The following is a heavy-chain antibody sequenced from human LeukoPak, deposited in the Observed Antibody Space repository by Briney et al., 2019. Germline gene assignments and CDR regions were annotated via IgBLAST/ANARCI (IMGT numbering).Heavy chain of an antibody. D-gene: IGHD3-22*01. CDR2: INYTGST. CDR1: GGSTTSGGNY. J-gene: IGHJ4*02. CDR3: ARDGGYYDSSGYYQAFDY. V-gene: IGHV4-31*03. Sequence: SETLSLTCTVSGGSTTSGGNYWSWIRHHPGKGLEWIGNINYTGSTYYNPSLKSRVTISVDTSKNQFSLKLSSVTAADTAVYYCARDGGYYDSSGYYQAFDYWGQGTLVTVSS.